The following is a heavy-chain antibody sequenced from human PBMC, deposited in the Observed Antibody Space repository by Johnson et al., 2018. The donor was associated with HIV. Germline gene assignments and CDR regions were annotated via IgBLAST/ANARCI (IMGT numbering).Heavy chain of an antibody. CDR3: ARAPNDYYDSSGYGGAFDI. CDR2: ISYDGSNK. CDR1: GFTFSSYG. V-gene: IGHV3-30*03. J-gene: IGHJ3*02. D-gene: IGHD3-22*01. Sequence: QVLLVESGGGVVQPGRSLRLSCAASGFTFSSYGMHWVRQAPGKGLEWVAVISYDGSNKYYADSVKGRFTISRDNSKNTLYLQMNSLRAEDTAVYYCARAPNDYYDSSGYGGAFDIWGQGTMVTVSS.